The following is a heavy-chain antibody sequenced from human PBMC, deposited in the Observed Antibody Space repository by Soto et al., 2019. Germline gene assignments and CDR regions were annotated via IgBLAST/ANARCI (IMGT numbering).Heavy chain of an antibody. CDR2: IYYSGST. CDR1: GGSVSSGPYY. Sequence: QVQLQESGPGLVKPSETLSLICTVSGGSVSSGPYYWNWIRQPPGKGLEWIGYIYYSGSTNYNPSLKSRVTMSVDTSKNQFPLKLSSVTAADTAVYYCAITGAVAGFFDYWGQGTLVTVSS. J-gene: IGHJ4*02. CDR3: AITGAVAGFFDY. V-gene: IGHV4-61*01. D-gene: IGHD6-19*01.